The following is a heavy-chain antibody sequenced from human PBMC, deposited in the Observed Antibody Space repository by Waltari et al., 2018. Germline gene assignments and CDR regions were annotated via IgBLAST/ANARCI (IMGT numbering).Heavy chain of an antibody. CDR3: ARDSGLVGSQYNYVYYGLDV. J-gene: IGHJ6*02. D-gene: IGHD2-8*02. V-gene: IGHV4-59*01. Sequence: QVQLQESGPGLVKPSETLSLICSVSGDSPSFNDWSWIRQSPGKGLEWIGYISDGGNTYYHPSLKSRVTISLDTSKKQFSLRLDSLTAADTAVYYCARDSGLVGSQYNYVYYGLDVWGPGTTVTVSS. CDR2: ISDGGNT. CDR1: GDSPSFND.